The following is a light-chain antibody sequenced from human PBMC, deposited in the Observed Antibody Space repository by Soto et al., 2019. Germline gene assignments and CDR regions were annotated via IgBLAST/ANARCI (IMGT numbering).Light chain of an antibody. Sequence: DIQMTQSPSTLSASVGDRVTITCRASQSISSWLAWYQQKPGKAPKLLIYAASTLQSGVPSRFSGSAYGTDFTLTINSLQPEDFATYFCLQHYDYSWTFGQGTKVDIK. J-gene: IGKJ1*01. CDR2: AAS. CDR1: QSISSW. V-gene: IGKV1-5*01. CDR3: LQHYDYSWT.